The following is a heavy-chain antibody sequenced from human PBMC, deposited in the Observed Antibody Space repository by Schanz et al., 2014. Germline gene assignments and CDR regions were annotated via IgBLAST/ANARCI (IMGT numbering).Heavy chain of an antibody. J-gene: IGHJ3*02. V-gene: IGHV4-4*07. Sequence: QVQLQESGPGQVRPSETLSLTCTVSGSDIRGFHWSWIRQPAGKGLEWIGRIYTSGSTNYNPSLKGRFAISVATSKTQFSLKRTSVPAADTAVYYCARDVGGCSSSTSCYAFEIWGQGTMVTVSS. CDR3: ARDVGGCSSSTSCYAFEI. D-gene: IGHD2-2*01. CDR1: GSDIRGFH. CDR2: IYTSGST.